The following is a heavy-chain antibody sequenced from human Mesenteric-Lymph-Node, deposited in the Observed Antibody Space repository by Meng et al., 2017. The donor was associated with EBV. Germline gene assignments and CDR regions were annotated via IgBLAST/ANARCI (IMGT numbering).Heavy chain of an antibody. Sequence: VRVRGAGHELVKPSETLALTCTVSGDSGSRGSYYWYWIRQPPGKGLAWIGYIYYTGSTNYNPSLKSRVTISVDTSKNQFSLKLSSVTAADTAVYYCARGTTVEWFDPWGQGTLVTVSS. D-gene: IGHD4-23*01. J-gene: IGHJ5*02. V-gene: IGHV4-61*01. CDR2: IYYTGST. CDR1: GDSGSRGSYY. CDR3: ARGTTVEWFDP.